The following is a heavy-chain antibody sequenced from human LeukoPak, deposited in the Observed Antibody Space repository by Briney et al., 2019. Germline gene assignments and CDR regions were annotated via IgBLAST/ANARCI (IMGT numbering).Heavy chain of an antibody. V-gene: IGHV3-66*01. CDR3: AGALIGYYFDY. D-gene: IGHD2-8*01. CDR1: GFTVSNNY. Sequence: GGSLRLSCAASGFTVSNNYMSWVRQAPGKGLEWVSILYSDSRTYYADSVKGRFIISRDNSKNTLYLQMNSLRAEDMAVYYCAGALIGYYFDYWGQGTLVTVSS. CDR2: LYSDSRT. J-gene: IGHJ4*02.